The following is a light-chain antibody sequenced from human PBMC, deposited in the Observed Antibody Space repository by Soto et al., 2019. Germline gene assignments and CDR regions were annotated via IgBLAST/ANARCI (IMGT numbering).Light chain of an antibody. CDR2: SNN. CDR3: ATWDDSLNGPL. J-gene: IGLJ2*01. CDR1: SSNIGSNT. V-gene: IGLV1-44*01. Sequence: QAVVTQPPSASGTPGQRVAISCSGSSSNIGSNTVNWYQQLPGTAPKRLIYSNNQRPSGVPDRFSGSKSGTSASLAIAGLQFEDEADYYCATWDDSLNGPLFGGGTKLTVL.